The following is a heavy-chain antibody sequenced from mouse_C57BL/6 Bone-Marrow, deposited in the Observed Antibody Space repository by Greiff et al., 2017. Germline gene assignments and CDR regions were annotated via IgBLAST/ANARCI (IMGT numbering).Heavy chain of an antibody. CDR3: ARSHYGSSCLFDY. D-gene: IGHD1-1*01. Sequence: QVQLQQSGAELARPGASVKLSCKASGYTFTSYGISWVKQRTGQGLEWIGEIYPRSGNTYYNEKFKGKATLTADKSSSTAYMELRSLTSEDSAVXFCARSHYGSSCLFDYWGQGTTLTVSS. J-gene: IGHJ2*01. V-gene: IGHV1-81*01. CDR2: IYPRSGNT. CDR1: GYTFTSYG.